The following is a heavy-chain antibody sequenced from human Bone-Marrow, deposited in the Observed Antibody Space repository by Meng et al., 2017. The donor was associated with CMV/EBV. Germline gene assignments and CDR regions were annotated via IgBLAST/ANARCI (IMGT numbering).Heavy chain of an antibody. CDR1: GDSVSSNSAA. CDR2: TYYRSKWYN. CDR3: ARGGAVVTGLWFDP. Sequence: SETLSLTCAISGDSVSSNSAAWNWIRQSPSRGLEWLGRTYYRSKWYNDYAVSVKSRITINPDTSKNQFSLQLNSVTPEDTAVYYCARGGAVVTGLWFDPWGQGTLVTVYS. D-gene: IGHD4-23*01. V-gene: IGHV6-1*01. J-gene: IGHJ5*02.